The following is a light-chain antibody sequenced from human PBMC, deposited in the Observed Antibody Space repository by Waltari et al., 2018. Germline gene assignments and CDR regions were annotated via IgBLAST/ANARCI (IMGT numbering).Light chain of an antibody. CDR1: YIYSKP. CDR2: NDK. Sequence: SYVLTQSPSVSAAPGKTARITCGGDYIYSKPVHWYQQRPGQAPVLVIYNDKNRPSGIPERFSGDNSGNTATLTITRVEAGDEADYFCQVWHSSTEQFGGGTKLTVL. V-gene: IGLV3-21*04. CDR3: QVWHSSTEQ. J-gene: IGLJ2*01.